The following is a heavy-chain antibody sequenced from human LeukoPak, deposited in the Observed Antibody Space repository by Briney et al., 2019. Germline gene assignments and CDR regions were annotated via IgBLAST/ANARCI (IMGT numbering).Heavy chain of an antibody. CDR2: INHSGST. CDR3: ARGLRIDY. CDR1: GVSFSGYY. Sequence: SETLSLTCAVYGVSFSGYYWSWIRQPPGKGLEWIGEINHSGSTNYNPSLKSRVTISVDTSKNQFSLKLSSVTAADTAVYYCARGLRIDYWGQGTLVTVSS. J-gene: IGHJ4*02. V-gene: IGHV4-34*01. D-gene: IGHD4-17*01.